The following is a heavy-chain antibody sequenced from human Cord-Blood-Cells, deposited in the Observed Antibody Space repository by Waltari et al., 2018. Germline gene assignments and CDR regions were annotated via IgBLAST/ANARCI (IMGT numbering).Heavy chain of an antibody. CDR2: IYLDDDK. Sequence: QITLTESGPTLVKPTQTLTLTCTFSGFSLSTSGVGVGWIRQPPGKALELLALIYLDDDKRYSPSLMSRITITKDTYKNQVVLTMTNMDPVDTATYYCAHRGLRGDFDYWGQGTLVTVSS. D-gene: IGHD5-12*01. CDR3: AHRGLRGDFDY. J-gene: IGHJ4*02. V-gene: IGHV2-5*02. CDR1: GFSLSTSGVG.